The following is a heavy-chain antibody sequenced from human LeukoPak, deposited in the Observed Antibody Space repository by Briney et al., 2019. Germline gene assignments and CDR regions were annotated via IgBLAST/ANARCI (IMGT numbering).Heavy chain of an antibody. CDR2: IIPILGIA. Sequence: KISCKGSGYTFTSYWIGWVRQMPGKGLEWMGRIIPILGIANYAQKFQGRVAITADKSTSTAYMELSSLRSEDTAVYYCARDSTYYGMDVWGQGTTVTVSS. V-gene: IGHV1-69*04. D-gene: IGHD2/OR15-2a*01. CDR3: ARDSTYYGMDV. CDR1: GYTFTSYW. J-gene: IGHJ6*02.